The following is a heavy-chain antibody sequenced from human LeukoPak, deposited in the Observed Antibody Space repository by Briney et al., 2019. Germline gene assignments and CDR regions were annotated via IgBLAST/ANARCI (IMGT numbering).Heavy chain of an antibody. CDR1: GYTFTGYY. CDR2: INPNSGGT. CDR3: AQNSVAGKSSYYYYYYMDV. J-gene: IGHJ6*03. V-gene: IGHV1-2*02. D-gene: IGHD6-19*01. Sequence: ASVKVSCKASGYTFTGYYMHWVRQAPGQGLEWMGWINPNSGGTNYAQKFQGRVTMTRDTSISTAYMELSSLRSEDTAVCYCAQNSVAGKSSYYYYYYMDVWGKGTTVTISS.